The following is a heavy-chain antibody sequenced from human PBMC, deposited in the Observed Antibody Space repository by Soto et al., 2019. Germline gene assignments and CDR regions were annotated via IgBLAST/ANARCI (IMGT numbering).Heavy chain of an antibody. CDR3: ARSAYSGYDRWSYYYYGMDV. CDR2: IYPGDSDT. D-gene: IGHD5-12*01. Sequence: GESLKISCKGSGYSFTSYWIGWVRQMPGKGLEWMGIIYPGDSDTRYSPSFQGQVTISADKSISTAYLQWSSLKAEDTAVYYCARSAYSGYDRWSYYYYGMDVWGQGTTVTVSS. V-gene: IGHV5-51*01. CDR1: GYSFTSYW. J-gene: IGHJ6*02.